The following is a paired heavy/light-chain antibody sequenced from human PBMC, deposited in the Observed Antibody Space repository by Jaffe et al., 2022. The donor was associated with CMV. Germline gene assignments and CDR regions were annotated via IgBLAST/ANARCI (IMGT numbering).Heavy chain of an antibody. Sequence: QVQLVESGGTLVKPGGSLRLSCEASGFSFSDHYMNWIRQIPGKGLEWISHISGSGASTNYAESVRGRFTISRDNAKNSLFLQMNSLRVDDTAVYYCARAEGPMVRSITMIFGYWGQGTLVTVSS. CDR1: GFSFSDHY. D-gene: IGHD3-22*01. V-gene: IGHV3-11*06. CDR3: ARAEGPMVRSITMIFGY. J-gene: IGHJ4*02. CDR2: ISGSGAST.
Light chain of an antibody. Sequence: QSVLTQPPSASGTPGQRVTISCSGSRSNIGGNTVNWYRQLPGTAPKLLIYSNNQRRSGVPDRFSGSKSGTSASLAISGLQSQDEADYYCAAWDDTLSGFVFGSGTQVTVL. CDR3: AAWDDTLSGFV. V-gene: IGLV1-44*01. J-gene: IGLJ1*01. CDR1: RSNIGGNT. CDR2: SNN.